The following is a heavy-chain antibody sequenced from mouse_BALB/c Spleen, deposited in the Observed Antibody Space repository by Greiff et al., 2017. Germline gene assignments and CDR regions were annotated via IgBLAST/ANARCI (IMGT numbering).Heavy chain of an antibody. Sequence: QVQLQQSGAELVRPGTSVKISCKASGYTFTNYWLGWVKQRPGPGLEWIGDIYPGGGYTNYNEKFKGKATLTADTSSSTAYMQLSSLTSEDSAVYFCARYGSSPHYYAMDYWGRGTSVTVT. CDR2: IYPGGGYT. CDR1: GYTFTNYW. D-gene: IGHD1-1*01. CDR3: ARYGSSPHYYAMDY. J-gene: IGHJ4*01. V-gene: IGHV1-63*02.